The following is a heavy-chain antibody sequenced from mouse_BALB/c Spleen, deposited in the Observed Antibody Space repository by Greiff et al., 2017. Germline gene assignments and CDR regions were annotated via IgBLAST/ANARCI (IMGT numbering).Heavy chain of an antibody. V-gene: IGHV5-6*02. D-gene: IGHD2-3*01. CDR3: ARRSYDGYYVPFDY. J-gene: IGHJ2*01. CDR1: GFTFSSYG. Sequence: EVKLVESGGDLVKPGGSLKLSCAASGFTFSSYGMSWVRQTPDKRLEWVATISSGGSYTYYPDSVKGRFTISRDNAKNTLYLQMSSLKSEDTAMYYCARRSYDGYYVPFDYWGQGTTLTVSS. CDR2: ISSGGSYT.